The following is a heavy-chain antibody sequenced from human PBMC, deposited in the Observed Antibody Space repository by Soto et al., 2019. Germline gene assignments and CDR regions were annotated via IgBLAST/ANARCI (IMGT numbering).Heavy chain of an antibody. CDR3: ARQPYFPYHHYLPAV. Sequence: SENLALTCTVSGGSISSSSYYWGWIRQPPGKGLEWIGSIYYSGSTYYNPSLKSRVTISVDTSKNQFSLKLSSVTAADTAVYYCARQPYFPYHHYLPAVRGQRSTVIGSS. J-gene: IGHJ6*02. V-gene: IGHV4-39*01. CDR1: GGSISSSSYY. D-gene: IGHD1-26*01. CDR2: IYYSGST.